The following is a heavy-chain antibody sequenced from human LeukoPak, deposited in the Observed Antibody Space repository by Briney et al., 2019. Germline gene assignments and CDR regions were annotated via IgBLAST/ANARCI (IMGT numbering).Heavy chain of an antibody. CDR2: INAGNGNT. CDR3: ARCSGGSCYYFDY. CDR1: GYTFTSYA. Sequence: ASVKVSCKASGYTFTSYAMHWVRQAPGQRLEWMGWINAGNGNTKYSQKFQGRVTITRDTSASTAYMELSSLRSEDTAVYYCARCSGGSCYYFDYWGQGTLVTVSS. D-gene: IGHD2-15*01. J-gene: IGHJ4*02. V-gene: IGHV1-3*01.